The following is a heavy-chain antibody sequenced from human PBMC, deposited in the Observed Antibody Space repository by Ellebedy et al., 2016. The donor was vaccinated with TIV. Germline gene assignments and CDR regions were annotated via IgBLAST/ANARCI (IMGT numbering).Heavy chain of an antibody. CDR3: AKSRNGRATAGDN. CDR1: GFTVSSNY. CDR2: IYSGGYT. D-gene: IGHD2-21*02. Sequence: GGSLRLXCAASGFTVSSNYMSWVRQAPGKGLEWVSVIYSGGYTYYADSVKGRFTISRDNSRNTLYLQMDSLRAEDTGVYYCAKSRNGRATAGDNWGQGTLVTVSS. J-gene: IGHJ4*02. V-gene: IGHV3-53*01.